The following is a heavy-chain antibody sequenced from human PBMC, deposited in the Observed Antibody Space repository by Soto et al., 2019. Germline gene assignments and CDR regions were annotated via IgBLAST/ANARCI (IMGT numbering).Heavy chain of an antibody. D-gene: IGHD2-15*01. CDR3: ARGLGYCSGGSCLYYYYYGMDV. V-gene: IGHV3-21*01. J-gene: IGHJ6*02. CDR1: GFTFSSYS. Sequence: GGSLRLSCAASGFTFSSYSMNWVRQAPGKGLEWVSSISSSSSYIYYADSVKGRFTISRDNAKNSLYLQMNSLRAEDTAVYYCARGLGYCSGGSCLYYYYYGMDVWGQGTTVTV. CDR2: ISSSSSYI.